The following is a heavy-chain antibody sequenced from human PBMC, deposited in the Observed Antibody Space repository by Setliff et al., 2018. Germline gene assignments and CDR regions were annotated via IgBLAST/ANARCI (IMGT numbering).Heavy chain of an antibody. J-gene: IGHJ6*03. V-gene: IGHV4-59*11. D-gene: IGHD3-22*01. CDR3: ARSGDYYDSSGYYYHYYYVDV. CDR2: IYYSGST. Sequence: PSETLSLTCTVSGGSISSHYWSWIRQPPGKGLEWIGYIYYSGSTNYNPSLKSRVTISVDTSKNQFSLKLSSVTAADTAVYYCARSGDYYDSSGYYYHYYYVDVWGKGTTVTVSS. CDR1: GGSISSHY.